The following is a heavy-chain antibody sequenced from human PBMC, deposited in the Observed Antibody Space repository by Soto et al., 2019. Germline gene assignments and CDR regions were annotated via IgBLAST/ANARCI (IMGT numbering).Heavy chain of an antibody. CDR3: ARGLLELYYYYGMDV. CDR1: GGSFSGYY. D-gene: IGHD1-26*01. Sequence: SETLSLTCAVYGGSFSGYYWSWIRQPPGKGLEWIGEINHSGSTNYNPSLKSRVTISVDTPKNQFSLKLSSVTAADTAVYYCARGLLELYYYYGMDVWGQGTTVTVSS. CDR2: INHSGST. J-gene: IGHJ6*02. V-gene: IGHV4-34*01.